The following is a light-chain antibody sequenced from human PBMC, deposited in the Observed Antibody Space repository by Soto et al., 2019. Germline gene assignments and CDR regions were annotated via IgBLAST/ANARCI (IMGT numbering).Light chain of an antibody. CDR1: SSDVGAYNY. CDR2: EVT. Sequence: QSALTQPPSASGSLGQSVTISCTGTSSDVGAYNYVSWYQQHPGKAPKLMIYEVTRWPSGVPDRFSGSKSGNTASLNVSGLQAEDEADYYCCSYADNTDYVFGTGTKLTVL. V-gene: IGLV2-8*01. CDR3: CSYADNTDYV. J-gene: IGLJ1*01.